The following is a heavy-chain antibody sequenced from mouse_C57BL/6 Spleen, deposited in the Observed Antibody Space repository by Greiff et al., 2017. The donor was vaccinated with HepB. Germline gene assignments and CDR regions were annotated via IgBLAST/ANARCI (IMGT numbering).Heavy chain of an antibody. CDR2: IDPEDGET. CDR1: GFNINDYY. Sequence: QLQQSGAELVKPGASVKLSCTASGFNINDYYMHWVKQRTEQGLEWIGRIDPEDGETKYAPKFQGKATITADTSSNTAYLQLSSLTSEDTAVYYCALYGSPLAYWGQGTLVTVSA. V-gene: IGHV14-2*01. CDR3: ALYGSPLAY. D-gene: IGHD1-1*01. J-gene: IGHJ3*01.